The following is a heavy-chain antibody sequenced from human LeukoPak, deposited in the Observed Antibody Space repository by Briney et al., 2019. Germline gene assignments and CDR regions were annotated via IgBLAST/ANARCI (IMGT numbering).Heavy chain of an antibody. CDR1: GFTFSSYK. CDR2: ISSSGSTI. Sequence: PGGSLRLSCAASGFTFSSYKMNWVRQAPGKGLEWVSYISSSGSTIYYADSVKGRFTISRDNAKNSLYLQMNSLRAEDTAVYYCARVFTMVRGYNWFDPWGQGTLVTVSS. V-gene: IGHV3-48*03. CDR3: ARVFTMVRGYNWFDP. J-gene: IGHJ5*02. D-gene: IGHD3-10*01.